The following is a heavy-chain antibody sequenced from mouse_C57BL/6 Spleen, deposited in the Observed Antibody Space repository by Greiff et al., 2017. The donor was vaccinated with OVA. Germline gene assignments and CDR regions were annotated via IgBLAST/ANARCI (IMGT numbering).Heavy chain of an antibody. D-gene: IGHD4-1*01. Sequence: VQLQQSGPELVKPGASVKISCKASGYAFSSSWMNWVKQRPGKGLEWIGRIYPGDGDTNYNGKFKGKATLTADKSSSTAYMQLSSLTSEDSAVYFCARYDWDTPFDYWGQGTTLTVSS. CDR2: IYPGDGDT. CDR1: GYAFSSSW. J-gene: IGHJ2*01. CDR3: ARYDWDTPFDY. V-gene: IGHV1-82*01.